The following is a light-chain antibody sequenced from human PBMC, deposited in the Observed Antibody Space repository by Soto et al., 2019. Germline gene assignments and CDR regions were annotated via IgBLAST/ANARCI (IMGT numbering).Light chain of an antibody. CDR2: GAS. Sequence: DIQLIQSPPTLSASVVDRVTITCRARQSIRYYLAWYQQMPGKAPKLLIYGASSLQSGVPSRFSGSGSGTEFTLTISSLQPDDFATYFCQHHNSYSQTFGQGTKVEIK. CDR3: QHHNSYSQT. CDR1: QSIRYY. V-gene: IGKV1-5*01. J-gene: IGKJ1*01.